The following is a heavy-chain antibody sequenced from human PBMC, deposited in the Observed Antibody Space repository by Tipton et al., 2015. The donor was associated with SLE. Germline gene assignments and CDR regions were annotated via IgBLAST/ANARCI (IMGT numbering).Heavy chain of an antibody. D-gene: IGHD6-6*01. CDR3: ARGRGSSSSGHY. CDR1: GGSISSYY. J-gene: IGHJ4*02. Sequence: GLVKPSETLFLTCTVSGGSISSYYWSWIRQPPGKGLEWIGYIYYSGSTNYNPSLKSRVTISVDTSKNQVSLKLSSVTAADTAVYYCARGRGSSSSGHYWGQGTLVTGSS. V-gene: IGHV4-59*12. CDR2: IYYSGST.